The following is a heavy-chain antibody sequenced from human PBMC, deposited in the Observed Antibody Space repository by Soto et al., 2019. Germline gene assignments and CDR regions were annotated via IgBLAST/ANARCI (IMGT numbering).Heavy chain of an antibody. CDR3: AVRSTYSHYYYALDV. D-gene: IGHD3-3*01. CDR2: IMPIFGAP. J-gene: IGHJ6*02. V-gene: IGHV1-69*13. CDR1: GGTFTSYG. Sequence: SVKVSCKASGGTFTSYGIAWVRQAPGQGLEWMGGIMPIFGAPNYAQKFRGRVTITADESTSTAYVELSSLRSGDTAVYYCAVRSTYSHYYYALDVWGQGTTVTVSS.